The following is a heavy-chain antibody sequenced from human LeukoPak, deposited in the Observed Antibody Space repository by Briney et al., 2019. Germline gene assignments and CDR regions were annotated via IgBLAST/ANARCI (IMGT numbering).Heavy chain of an antibody. V-gene: IGHV4-39*07. CDR2: VSYGAST. CDR3: ARGLLVYGITYFWFDP. CDR1: DDSISSSNYY. Sequence: SETLSLTCTDSDDSISSSNYYWGWIRQPPGQGLEWIGSVSYGASTHYNPSLKSRVTLSLDTPKNQFSLKLDSVTAADTAVYFCARGLLVYGITYFWFDPWGQGILFAVSS. J-gene: IGHJ5*02. D-gene: IGHD6-6*01.